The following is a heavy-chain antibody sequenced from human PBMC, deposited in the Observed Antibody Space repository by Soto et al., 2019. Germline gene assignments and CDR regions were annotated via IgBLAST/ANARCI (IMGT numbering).Heavy chain of an antibody. CDR3: AKGAVTTSLYYFDY. V-gene: IGHV3-30*18. CDR1: GFTFSSYG. D-gene: IGHD4-17*01. J-gene: IGHJ4*02. Sequence: QVQLVESGGGVVQPGRSLRLSCAASGFTFSSYGMHWVRQAPGKGLEWVAVISYYGSEKYYAVSVKGRFTISRDNSKNTLYLQMNSLRAEDTAVYYCAKGAVTTSLYYFDYWGQGTLVPVSS. CDR2: ISYYGSEK.